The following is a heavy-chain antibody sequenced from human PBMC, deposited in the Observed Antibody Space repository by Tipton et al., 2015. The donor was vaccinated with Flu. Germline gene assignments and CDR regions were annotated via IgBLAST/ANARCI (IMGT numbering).Heavy chain of an antibody. D-gene: IGHD6-19*01. V-gene: IGHV3-23*01. CDR1: GFTFRSSA. Sequence: LSLTCTASGFTFRSSAMSWVRHTPGKGLEWVSAISGSGGGTYSSNSVKGRFTISRDNSKNTLYLQMHSLRVEDTAIYYCARDSGAAVAYSFDYWGQGAPVIVSS. J-gene: IGHJ4*02. CDR2: ISGSGGGT. CDR3: ARDSGAAVAYSFDY.